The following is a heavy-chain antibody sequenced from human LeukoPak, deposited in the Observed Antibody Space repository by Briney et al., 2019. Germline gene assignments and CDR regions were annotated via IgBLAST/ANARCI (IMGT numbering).Heavy chain of an antibody. D-gene: IGHD1-26*01. CDR1: GGSISSGGYS. V-gene: IGHV4-30-2*01. CDR3: ARFTLFYIVSRELRPGFDY. J-gene: IGHJ4*02. CDR2: IYHSGST. Sequence: SETLSLTCAVSGGSISSGGYSWSWIRQPPGKGLEWIGYIYHSGSTNYNPSLKSRVTISVDTSKNQFSLKLSSVTAADTAVYYCARFTLFYIVSRELRPGFDYWGQGTLVTVSS.